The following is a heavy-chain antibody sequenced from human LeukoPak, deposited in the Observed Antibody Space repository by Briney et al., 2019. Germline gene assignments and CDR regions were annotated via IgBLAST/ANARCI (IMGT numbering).Heavy chain of an antibody. V-gene: IGHV1-2*02. CDR2: INPNSGGT. CDR1: GYTFTGYY. J-gene: IGHJ5*02. CDR3: ARVFVVPAPGWFDP. D-gene: IGHD2-2*01. Sequence: GASVKVSCKSSGYTFTGYYMHWVRQAPGQGLEWMGWINPNSGGTNYAQKFQGRVTMTRDTSISTAYMELSRLRSDDTAVYYCARVFVVPAPGWFDPWDQGTLVTVSS.